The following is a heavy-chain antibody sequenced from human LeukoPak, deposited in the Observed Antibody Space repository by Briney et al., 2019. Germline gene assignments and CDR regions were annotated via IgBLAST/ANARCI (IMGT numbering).Heavy chain of an antibody. J-gene: IGHJ3*02. D-gene: IGHD6-19*01. CDR3: ATFTGYSTGWYPDAFDI. V-gene: IGHV4-59*12. Sequence: SETLSLTCNVSGASINNYYWTWIRQPPGKGLEWIGYIYYTGSTNYNPSLKSRLTISVDTSKNQFSLKLKSVPAADTAVYYCATFTGYSTGWYPDAFDIWGRGTMVNVSS. CDR1: GASINNYY. CDR2: IYYTGST.